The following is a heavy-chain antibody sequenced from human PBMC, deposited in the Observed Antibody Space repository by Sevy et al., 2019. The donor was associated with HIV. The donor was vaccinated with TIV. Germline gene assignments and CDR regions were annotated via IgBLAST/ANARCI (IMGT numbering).Heavy chain of an antibody. V-gene: IGHV3-30*18. Sequence: GGSLRLSCSAFGFNFQTFGMHWIRQAPGNGPEWLDVISSDGINHNYAASVKGRFTIYRDNSKSLLFLQMNSLTPNDTAVYFCTKESLRGTYIRGDFDHWGQGTLVTVSS. CDR2: ISSDGINH. J-gene: IGHJ4*02. CDR3: TKESLRGTYIRGDFDH. CDR1: GFNFQTFG. D-gene: IGHD3-10*02.